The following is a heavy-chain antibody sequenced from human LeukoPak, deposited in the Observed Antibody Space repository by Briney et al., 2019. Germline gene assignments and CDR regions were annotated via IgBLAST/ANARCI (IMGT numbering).Heavy chain of an antibody. CDR3: ARGIPFSHYYDSSGYYGLPNYYFDY. CDR2: IYHSGST. CDR1: GGSISSGYY. Sequence: SETLSLTCTVSGGSISSGYYWGWIRQPPGKGLEWIGSIYHSGSTYYNPSLKSRVTISVDTSKNQFSLKLSSVTAADTAVYYCARGIPFSHYYDSSGYYGLPNYYFDYWGQGTLVTVSS. J-gene: IGHJ4*02. V-gene: IGHV4-38-2*02. D-gene: IGHD3-22*01.